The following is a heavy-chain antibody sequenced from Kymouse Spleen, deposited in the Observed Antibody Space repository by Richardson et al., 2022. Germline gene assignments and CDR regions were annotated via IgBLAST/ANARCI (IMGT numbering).Heavy chain of an antibody. Sequence: QVQLVQSGAEVKKPGASVKVSCKASGYTFTSYYMHWVRQAPGQGLEWMGIINPSGGSTSYAQKFQGRVTMTRDTSTSTVYMELSSLRSEDTAVYYCARDTGITGTTITMVRGVIINPSHYSRGMDVWGQGTTVTVSS. CDR1: GYTFTSYY. V-gene: IGHV1-46*03. CDR3: ARDTGITGTTITMVRGVIINPSHYSRGMDV. D-gene: IGHD3-10*01. CDR2: INPSGGST. J-gene: IGHJ6*02.